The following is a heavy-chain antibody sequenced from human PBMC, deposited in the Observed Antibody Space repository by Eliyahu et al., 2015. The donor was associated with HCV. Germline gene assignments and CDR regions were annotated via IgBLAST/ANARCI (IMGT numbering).Heavy chain of an antibody. J-gene: IGHJ4*02. CDR3: ARHYYDILTGPETCFDY. CDR2: INHXGST. D-gene: IGHD3-9*01. V-gene: IGHV4-34*01. Sequence: QVQLQQWGAGLLKPSETMSLTCAVXGGSFSGXYXSWIXQPPGKGLXWIGEINHXGSTNYNXSLKSRVTISVDTSKNQFSLKLSSVTAADTAVYYCARHYYDILTGPETCFDYWGQGTLVTVSS. CDR1: GGSFSGXY.